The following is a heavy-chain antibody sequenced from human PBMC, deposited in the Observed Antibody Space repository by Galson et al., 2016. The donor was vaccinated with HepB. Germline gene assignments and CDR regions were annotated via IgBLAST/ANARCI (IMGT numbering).Heavy chain of an antibody. CDR3: ARVGHQGYSDY. J-gene: IGHJ4*02. D-gene: IGHD2-2*01. CDR2: IYYSGST. V-gene: IGHV4-59*01. Sequence: TLSLTCTVSGGSISHYYWSWIRQPPGRGLGWVGYIYYSGSTNYNPSLKSRVTMSVDTSKNQFSLKLISVTAADTALYHCARVGHQGYSDYWGQGTLVTVSS. CDR1: GGSISHYY.